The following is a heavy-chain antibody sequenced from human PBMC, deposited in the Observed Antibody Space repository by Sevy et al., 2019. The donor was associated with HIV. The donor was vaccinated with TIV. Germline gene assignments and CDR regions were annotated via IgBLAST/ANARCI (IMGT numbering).Heavy chain of an antibody. CDR1: GFTFSDHY. J-gene: IGHJ4*02. CDR3: ARSGSHFDY. V-gene: IGHV3-72*01. D-gene: IGHD1-26*01. CDR2: SRNKPNGYTT. Sequence: GGSLRLSCAASGFTFSDHYMDWVRQAPGKGLEWVGRSRNKPNGYTTEYAASVKGRFSISRDDSKNSLYLQMNYLKTEDTAVYHCARSGSHFDYWGQGTLVTVSS.